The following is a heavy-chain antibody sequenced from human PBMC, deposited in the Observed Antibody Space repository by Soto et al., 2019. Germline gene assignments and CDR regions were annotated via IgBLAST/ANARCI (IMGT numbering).Heavy chain of an antibody. V-gene: IGHV4-4*02. J-gene: IGHJ6*02. CDR3: ATGIAAAGDYYYYGMDV. Sequence: PSETLSLTCAVSGGSISSSNWWSWVRQPPGKGLEWIGEIYHSGSTNYNPSLKSRVTISVDKSKNQFSLKLSSVTAADTAVYYCATGIAAAGDYYYYGMDVWGQGTTVTV. D-gene: IGHD6-13*01. CDR2: IYHSGST. CDR1: GGSISSSNW.